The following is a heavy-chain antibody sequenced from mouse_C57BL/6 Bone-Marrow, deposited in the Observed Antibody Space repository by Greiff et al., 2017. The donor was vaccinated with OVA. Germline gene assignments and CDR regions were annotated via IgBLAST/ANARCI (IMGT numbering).Heavy chain of an antibody. D-gene: IGHD1-1*01. V-gene: IGHV1-69*01. CDR1: GYTFTSYW. J-gene: IGHJ1*03. Sequence: QVQLKQPGAELVMPGASVKLSCKASGYTFTSYWMHWVKQRPGQGLEWIGEIDPSDGYTNYNQKFKGKSTLTVDKSSSTAYMQLSSLTSEDSAVDYYAKIYCGSIYWYFDVWGTGTTVTVSS. CDR2: IDPSDGYT. CDR3: AKIYCGSIYWYFDV.